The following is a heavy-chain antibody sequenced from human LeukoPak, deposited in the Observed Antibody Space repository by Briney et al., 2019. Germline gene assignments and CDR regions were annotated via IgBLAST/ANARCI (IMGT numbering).Heavy chain of an antibody. Sequence: PSETLSLTCTVSGGSISSYYWSWIRQPPGKGLEWIGYIYYSGSTNYNPSLKSRVTISVDTSKNQFSLKLSSVTAADTAVYYCARGRVWSGYMDVWGQGTTVTVSS. J-gene: IGHJ6*02. CDR3: ARGRVWSGYMDV. CDR1: GGSISSYY. CDR2: IYYSGST. D-gene: IGHD3-3*01. V-gene: IGHV4-59*01.